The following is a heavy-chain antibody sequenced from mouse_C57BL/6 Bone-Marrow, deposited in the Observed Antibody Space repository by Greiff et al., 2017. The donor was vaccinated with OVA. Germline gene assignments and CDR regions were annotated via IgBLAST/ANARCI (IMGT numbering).Heavy chain of an antibody. CDR1: GYTFTNYW. D-gene: IGHD1-1*01. J-gene: IGHJ2*01. CDR2: IYPGGGYT. CDR3: ARRGITTVVAPYFDY. Sequence: VQLQQSGAELVRPGTSVKMSCTASGYTFTNYWIGWAKQRPGHGLEWIGDIYPGGGYTNYNEKFKGKATLTADKSSSTAYMQFSSLTSEDSALYYCARRGITTVVAPYFDYWGQGTTLTVSS. V-gene: IGHV1-63*01.